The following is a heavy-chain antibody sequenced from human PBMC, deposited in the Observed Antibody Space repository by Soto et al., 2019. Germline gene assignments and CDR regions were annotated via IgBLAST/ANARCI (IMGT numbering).Heavy chain of an antibody. V-gene: IGHV1-18*01. CDR2: ISAYNGNT. CDR3: ARGITIFGVVTQIDY. CDR1: GYTFTSYG. J-gene: IGHJ4*02. Sequence: ASVKVSCKASGYTFTSYGISWVRQAPGQGLEWKGWISAYNGNTNYAQKLQGRVTMTTDTSTSTAYMELRSLRSDDTAVYYCARGITIFGVVTQIDYWGQGTLVTVSS. D-gene: IGHD3-3*01.